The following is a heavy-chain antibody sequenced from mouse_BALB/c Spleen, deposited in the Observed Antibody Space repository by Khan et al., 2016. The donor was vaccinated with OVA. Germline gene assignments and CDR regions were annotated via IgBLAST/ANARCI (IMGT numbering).Heavy chain of an antibody. CDR3: ARHLTRSVAY. D-gene: IGHD1-3*01. J-gene: IGHJ3*01. V-gene: IGHV5-6*01. CDR2: ISSDGDYT. CDR1: GFTFSSYS. Sequence: EVHLVESGGDLVKPGGSLKLSCAASGFTFSSYSMSWVRQTPDKRLEWVATISSDGDYTYFPDSVKGRFTISRDNAKNTLNLQMSSLKSEDTALYYCARHLTRSVAYWGQGTLVTVSA.